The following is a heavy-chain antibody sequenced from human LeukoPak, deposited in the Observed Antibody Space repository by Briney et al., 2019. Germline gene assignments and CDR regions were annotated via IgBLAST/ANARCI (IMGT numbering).Heavy chain of an antibody. J-gene: IGHJ4*02. Sequence: ASVKVSCKASGYAFTSNYMHWVGQAPGQGREGMGGMNPSGGRASYAQKFQGRDNITRDTSTSTVYMELSSLRSEDAAVSYCAREEAMATIPFFDYWGQGTLVTVSS. CDR2: MNPSGGRA. V-gene: IGHV1-46*01. D-gene: IGHD5-24*01. CDR1: GYAFTSNY. CDR3: AREEAMATIPFFDY.